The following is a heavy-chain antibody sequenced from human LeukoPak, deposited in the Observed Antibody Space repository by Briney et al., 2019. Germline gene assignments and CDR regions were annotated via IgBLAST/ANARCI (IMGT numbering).Heavy chain of an antibody. CDR3: ARTFFRGSRTAAIVY. CDR1: GGSIISYY. Sequence: SDTLSLTCTVSGGSIISYYWSWIRQPPGKGLEWIGYIFSSGTTNYNPSLKSRVTMSLDTSKNQFSLKLSSVTAADTAVYYCARTFFRGSRTAAIVYWGQGTLVTVSS. V-gene: IGHV4-59*07. J-gene: IGHJ4*02. CDR2: IFSSGTT. D-gene: IGHD2-2*02.